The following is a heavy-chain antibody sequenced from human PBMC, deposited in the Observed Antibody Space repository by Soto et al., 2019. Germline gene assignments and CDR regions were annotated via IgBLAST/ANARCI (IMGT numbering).Heavy chain of an antibody. J-gene: IGHJ4*02. V-gene: IGHV4-39*01. D-gene: IGHD5-12*01. CDR2: IYYSGST. CDR1: GSSISSSLYH. CDR3: ASGEYSGYDLGY. Sequence: QLQLQESGPGLVKPSETLSLICAVSGSSISSSLYHWVWIRQPPGEGLEWIGSIYYSGSTYYNSSLKSRVTISVDTSKTQFALQVNSLTAADTAMYYCASGEYSGYDLGYWGQGTLVTVSS.